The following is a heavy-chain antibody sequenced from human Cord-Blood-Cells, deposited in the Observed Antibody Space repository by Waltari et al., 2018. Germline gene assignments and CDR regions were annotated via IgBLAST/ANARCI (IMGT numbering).Heavy chain of an antibody. CDR2: IYYSGST. V-gene: IGHV4-39*01. CDR1: GGSISSSSYY. CDR3: AKYSSGWYWYFDL. Sequence: QLQLQESGPGLVKPSETLSRTCTVSGGSISSSSYYWGWLRQPPGKGLEWIGSIYYSGSTNYNPSLKSRVTISVDTSKNQFSLKLSSVTAADTAVYYCAKYSSGWYWYFDLWGRGTLVTVSS. J-gene: IGHJ2*01. D-gene: IGHD6-19*01.